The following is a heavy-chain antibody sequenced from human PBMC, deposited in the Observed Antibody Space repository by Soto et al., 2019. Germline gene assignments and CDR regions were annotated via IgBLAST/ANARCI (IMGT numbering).Heavy chain of an antibody. CDR1: GFTFSSYA. V-gene: IGHV3-23*01. D-gene: IGHD5-12*01. J-gene: IGHJ6*02. CDR2: ISGSGGST. CDR3: AKDLETDSGYDFVPSYYGMDV. Sequence: HPGGSLRLSCAASGFTFSSYAMSWVRQAPGKGLEWVSAISGSGGSTYYADSVKGRFTISRDNSKNTLYLQMNSLRAEDTAVYYCAKDLETDSGYDFVPSYYGMDVWGQGTTVTVSS.